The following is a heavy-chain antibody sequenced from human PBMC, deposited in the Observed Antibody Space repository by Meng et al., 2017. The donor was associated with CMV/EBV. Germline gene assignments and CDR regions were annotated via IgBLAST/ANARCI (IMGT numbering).Heavy chain of an antibody. CDR2: IKQDGSEK. V-gene: IGHV3-7*01. J-gene: IGHJ3*02. CDR3: ARDSQYYDILTGYSRIYAFDI. CDR1: GFTFSSYW. Sequence: GESLKISCAASGFTFSSYWMSWVRQAPGKGLEWVANIKQDGSEKYYVDSVKGRFTISRDNAKNSLYLQMNSLRAEDTAVYYCARDSQYYDILTGYSRIYAFDIWGQGAMVTVSS. D-gene: IGHD3-9*01.